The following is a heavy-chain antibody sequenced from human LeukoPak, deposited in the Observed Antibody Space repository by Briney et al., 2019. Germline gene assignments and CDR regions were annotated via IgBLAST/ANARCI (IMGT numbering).Heavy chain of an antibody. D-gene: IGHD1-26*01. V-gene: IGHV3-13*01. J-gene: IGHJ3*02. CDR2: IGTAGDT. CDR3: ARAGIVGAYDAFDI. Sequence: GGSLRLSCAASGFTFSSYDMHWVRQATGKGLEWVSAIGTAGDTYYPGSVKGRFTISRENAKNSLYFQMNSLRAGDTAVYYCARAGIVGAYDAFDIWGQGTMVTVSS. CDR1: GFTFSSYD.